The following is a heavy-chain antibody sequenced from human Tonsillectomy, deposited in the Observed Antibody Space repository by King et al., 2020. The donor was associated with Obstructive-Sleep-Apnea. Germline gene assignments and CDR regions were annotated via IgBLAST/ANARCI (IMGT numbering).Heavy chain of an antibody. J-gene: IGHJ4*02. V-gene: IGHV2-5*02. CDR3: AHRLTGMRATV. CDR1: GFSLSASEVG. CDR2: IYWDDDK. Sequence: TLKESGPTLVKPTQTLTLTCTFSGFSLSASEVGVGWIRQPPGNALEWLALIYWDDDKRYSPSPKSRLTITKDTSNNQVVLTITNMDPVDTATYYWAHRLTGMRATVWGQGTLVTVSS. D-gene: IGHD1-26*01.